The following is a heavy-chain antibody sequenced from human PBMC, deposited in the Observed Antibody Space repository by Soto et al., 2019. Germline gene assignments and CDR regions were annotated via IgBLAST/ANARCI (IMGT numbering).Heavy chain of an antibody. V-gene: IGHV1-69*13. CDR3: ARDNAAMVYGMDV. CDR2: IIPIFGTA. Sequence: ASVKVSCKASGGTFSSYAISWVRQAPGQGLEWMGGIIPIFGTANYAQKFQGRVTITADESTSTAYMELSSLRSEDTAVYYCARDNAAMVYGMDVWGQGTTVTVS. CDR1: GGTFSSYA. J-gene: IGHJ6*02. D-gene: IGHD5-18*01.